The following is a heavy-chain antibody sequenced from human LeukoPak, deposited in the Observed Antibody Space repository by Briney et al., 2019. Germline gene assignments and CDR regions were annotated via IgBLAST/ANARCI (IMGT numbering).Heavy chain of an antibody. CDR3: ARQTPYSGNHYFDY. D-gene: IGHD1-26*01. CDR2: IDPTGLT. V-gene: IGHV4-4*09. CDR1: GGSISGHY. Sequence: SETLSLTCTVSGGSISGHYWSWIRQSPGKGLEWIGYIDPTGLTSYNPSLNSRVTISEDTSKNQYSLKVRSVTTADTTVYFCARQTPYSGNHYFDYWGQGTLVTVSS. J-gene: IGHJ4*02.